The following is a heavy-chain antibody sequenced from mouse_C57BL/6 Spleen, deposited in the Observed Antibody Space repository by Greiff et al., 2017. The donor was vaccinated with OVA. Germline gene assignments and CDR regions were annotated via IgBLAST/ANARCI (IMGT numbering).Heavy chain of an antibody. V-gene: IGHV1-63*01. J-gene: IGHJ1*03. Sequence: VHLVESGAELVRPGTSVKMSCKASGYTFTNYWIGWAKQRPGHGLEWIGDIYPGGGYTNYNEKFKGKATLTADKSSSTAYMQFSSLTSEDSAIYYCARSVLPQRYFDVWGTGTTVTVSS. D-gene: IGHD1-1*01. CDR2: IYPGGGYT. CDR1: GYTFTNYW. CDR3: ARSVLPQRYFDV.